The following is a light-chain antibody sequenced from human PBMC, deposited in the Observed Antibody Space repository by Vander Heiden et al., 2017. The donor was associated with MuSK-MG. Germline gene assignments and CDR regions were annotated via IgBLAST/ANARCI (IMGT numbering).Light chain of an antibody. CDR3: QQYQSYPWT. J-gene: IGKJ1*01. CDR2: KAS. V-gene: IGKV1-5*03. CDR1: QFISAW. Sequence: DIQMTQSPSTLSASVGDRINITCRASQFISAWVAWYQQKPGNAPNLLIYKASNLETGVPARFSGSGSGTEFTLTINSLQPDDFVTYYCQQYQSYPWTFGQGTKVEIK.